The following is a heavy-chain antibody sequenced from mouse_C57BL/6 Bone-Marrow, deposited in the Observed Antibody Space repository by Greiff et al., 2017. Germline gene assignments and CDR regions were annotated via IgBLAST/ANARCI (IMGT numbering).Heavy chain of an antibody. CDR1: GYTFTRYW. J-gene: IGHJ4*01. Sequence: QVQLKQPGAELVKPGASVKLSCKASGYTFTRYWMHWVQQRPGRGLEWIGRIDPNRGGTKYNEKFKSKATLTLDKPSSTAYMQLSSLTSEDSAVYYCARDSNYLYYYAMDYWGQGTSVTVSS. CDR2: IDPNRGGT. CDR3: ARDSNYLYYYAMDY. D-gene: IGHD2-5*01. V-gene: IGHV1-72*01.